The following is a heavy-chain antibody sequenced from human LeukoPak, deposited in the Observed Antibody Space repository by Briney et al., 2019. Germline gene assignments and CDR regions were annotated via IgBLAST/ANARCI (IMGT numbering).Heavy chain of an antibody. CDR1: GGSISSYY. CDR3: ARGVEMATIGGDYFDY. V-gene: IGHV4-59*01. D-gene: IGHD5-24*01. Sequence: SETLSLTCTVSGGSISSYYWSWIRQPPGKGLEWIGYIYYSGSTNYNPSLKSRVTISVDTSKNQFSLKLSSVTAADTAVYYCARGVEMATIGGDYFDYWGQGTLVTVSS. CDR2: IYYSGST. J-gene: IGHJ4*02.